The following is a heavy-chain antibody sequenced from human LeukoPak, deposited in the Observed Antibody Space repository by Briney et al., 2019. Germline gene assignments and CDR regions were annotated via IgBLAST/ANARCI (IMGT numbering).Heavy chain of an antibody. Sequence: GGSLRLSCVASRFSFSSYWMHWVRQAPGKGLMWISRISGDGYSTDYADSVKGRFTTSRDNGKDTVYLQMNSLGVEDTALYYCTRGGYGSNYGAFDVWGQGTVVTVSS. CDR3: TRGGYGSNYGAFDV. V-gene: IGHV3-74*01. J-gene: IGHJ3*01. CDR1: RFSFSSYW. D-gene: IGHD4/OR15-4a*01. CDR2: ISGDGYST.